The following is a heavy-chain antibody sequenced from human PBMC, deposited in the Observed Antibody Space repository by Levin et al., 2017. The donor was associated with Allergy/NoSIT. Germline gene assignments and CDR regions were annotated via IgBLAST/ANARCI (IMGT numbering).Heavy chain of an antibody. D-gene: IGHD6-19*01. CDR2: IYHSGST. J-gene: IGHJ3*02. Sequence: SETLSLTCAVSGGSISSSNWWSWVRQPPGKGLEWIGEIYHSGSTNYNPSLKSRVTISVDKSKNQFSLKLSSVTAADTAVYYCARLRGSGGYGPGAFDIWGQGTMVTVSS. CDR3: ARLRGSGGYGPGAFDI. V-gene: IGHV4-4*02. CDR1: GGSISSSNW.